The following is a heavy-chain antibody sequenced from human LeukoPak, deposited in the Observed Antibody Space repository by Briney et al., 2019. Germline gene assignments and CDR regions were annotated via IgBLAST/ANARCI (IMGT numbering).Heavy chain of an antibody. CDR3: ARGRGQQLVLGYFQH. D-gene: IGHD6-13*01. J-gene: IGHJ1*01. CDR2: INPSGGST. Sequence: ASVKVSCKASGYTFTSYYMHWVRQAPGQGLEWMGIINPSGGSTSYAQKFQGRVTMTRDTSTSTVYMELSSLRSEDTAVYYCARGRGQQLVLGYFQHWGQGTLVTVSS. CDR1: GYTFTSYY. V-gene: IGHV1-46*01.